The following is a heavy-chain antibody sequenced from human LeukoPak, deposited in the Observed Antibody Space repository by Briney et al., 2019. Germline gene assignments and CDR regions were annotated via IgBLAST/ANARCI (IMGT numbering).Heavy chain of an antibody. CDR1: GFTFSSYG. V-gene: IGHV3-33*03. Sequence: GGSLRLSCAASGFTFSSYGMHWVRQAPGKGLEWVAVIWYDGSNKYYADSVKGRFTISRDNAKNSVFLQMNSLRAEDTAVYYCAKWEIRGTAHQLDYWGQGALVTVSS. J-gene: IGHJ4*02. CDR2: IWYDGSNK. D-gene: IGHD1-7*01. CDR3: AKWEIRGTAHQLDY.